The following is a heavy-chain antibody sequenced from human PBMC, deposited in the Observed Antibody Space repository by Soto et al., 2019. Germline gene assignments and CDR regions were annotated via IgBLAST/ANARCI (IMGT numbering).Heavy chain of an antibody. J-gene: IGHJ4*02. V-gene: IGHV3-74*01. D-gene: IGHD1-26*01. CDR2: INSDGSST. CDR3: TRGRWETLWGDS. CDR1: GFTFSSYW. Sequence: EVPLVESGGGLVQPGGSLRLSCAASGFTFSSYWMHWVRQAPGKGLVWVSRINSDGSSTSYADSVKGRFTISRDNAKNTLYLQMNSLRAEDTAVYYCTRGRWETLWGDSWGQGTLVTVSS.